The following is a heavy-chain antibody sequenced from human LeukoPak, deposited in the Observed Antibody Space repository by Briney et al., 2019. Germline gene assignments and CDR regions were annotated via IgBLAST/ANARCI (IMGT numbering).Heavy chain of an antibody. V-gene: IGHV3-30*02. CDR1: GFIFRDHG. CDR2: IRKDESDR. CDR3: AIYDSRGDFDY. Sequence: GGPLRLSCAASGFIFRDHGMHWVRQAPGKGLEWVAFIRKDESDRDHADSVKGRFTISRDNSKSTLYLQMNSLRPEDSGVYYCAIYDSRGDFDYWGQGTQVTVSA. D-gene: IGHD3-22*01. J-gene: IGHJ4*02.